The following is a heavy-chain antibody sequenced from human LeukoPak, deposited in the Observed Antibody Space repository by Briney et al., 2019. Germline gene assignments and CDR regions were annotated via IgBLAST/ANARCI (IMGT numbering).Heavy chain of an antibody. CDR1: GFTLSTYA. J-gene: IGHJ4*02. CDR3: AKQESGGDFYFDY. Sequence: GGSLRLSCAASGFTLSTYAMSWVCQAPGKGLEWVSGISGSGGSTYYADSVKGRFTIYRDNSKNTLFLQMNSLRAEDTAVYYCAKQESGGDFYFDYWGQGTLVTVSS. D-gene: IGHD2-21*02. CDR2: ISGSGGST. V-gene: IGHV3-23*01.